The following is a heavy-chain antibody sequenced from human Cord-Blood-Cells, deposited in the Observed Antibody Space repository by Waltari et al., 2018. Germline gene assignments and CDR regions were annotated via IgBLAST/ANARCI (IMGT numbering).Heavy chain of an antibody. CDR1: GGTFSCHA. Sequence: QVPLVQSEAEGKQPGPSVQGSCTASGGTFSCHAISWVRQAPGQGLEWMGGIIPIFGTANYAQKFQGRVTITADESTSTAYMELSSLRSEDTAVYYCARGFGVVKPFDYWGQGTLVTVSS. CDR2: IIPIFGTA. V-gene: IGHV1-69*01. D-gene: IGHD3-3*01. CDR3: ARGFGVVKPFDY. J-gene: IGHJ4*02.